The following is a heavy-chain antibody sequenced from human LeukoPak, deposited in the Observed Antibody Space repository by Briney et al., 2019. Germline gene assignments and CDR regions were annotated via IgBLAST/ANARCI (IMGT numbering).Heavy chain of an antibody. J-gene: IGHJ4*02. V-gene: IGHV4-31*03. CDR2: IYYSGST. D-gene: IGHD6-13*01. Sequence: SQTLSLTCTVSGGSISSGGYYWSWIRQHPGKGLEWIGYIYYSGSTYYNPSLKSRVTISVDTSKNQFSLKLSPVTAADTAVYYCARGISSWYDKGLDYWGQGTLVTVSS. CDR1: GGSISSGGYY. CDR3: ARGISSWYDKGLDY.